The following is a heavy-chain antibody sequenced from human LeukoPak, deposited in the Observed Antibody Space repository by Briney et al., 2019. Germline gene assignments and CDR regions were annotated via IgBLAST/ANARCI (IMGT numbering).Heavy chain of an antibody. CDR1: GYTFTSYG. V-gene: IGHV1-18*01. CDR3: ARDYYDYVWGSYRWFDP. CDR2: ISAYNGNT. J-gene: IGHJ5*02. D-gene: IGHD3-16*02. Sequence: EASVKVSCKASGYTFTSYGISWVRQAPGQGLEWMGWISAYNGNTNYAQKLQGRVTMTTDTSTSTAYMEPRSLRSDDTAVYYCARDYYDYVWGSYRWFDPWGQGTLVTVSS.